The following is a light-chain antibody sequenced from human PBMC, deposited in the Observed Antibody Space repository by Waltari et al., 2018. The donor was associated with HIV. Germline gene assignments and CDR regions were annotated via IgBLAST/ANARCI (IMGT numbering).Light chain of an antibody. CDR3: CSYAGRYTWV. CDR2: DVT. Sequence: QSALTQPRSVSGSPGPSVTISCSGTSSDVGGYHSVSWYQQHPGKAPKLMMYDVTERPSGVPDRFSGSKSGNTASLTISGLQADDEADYYCCSYAGRYTWVFGGGTELTVL. V-gene: IGLV2-11*01. CDR1: SSDVGGYHS. J-gene: IGLJ3*02.